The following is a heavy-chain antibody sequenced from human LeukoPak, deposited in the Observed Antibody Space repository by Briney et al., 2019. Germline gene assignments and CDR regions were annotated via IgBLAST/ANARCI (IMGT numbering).Heavy chain of an antibody. J-gene: IGHJ5*02. CDR1: GDSISSTSYY. CDR2: IYYSGTT. CDR3: ARLNRQCSGGSCHSGWFDP. V-gene: IGHV4-39*01. D-gene: IGHD2-15*01. Sequence: SETLSLTCAVSGDSISSTSYYWAWIRQPPGRGLEWIGTIYYSGTTYYNPSLKSRVTISADTSKNQFSLKLSSVTAADTAVYYCARLNRQCSGGSCHSGWFDPWGQGTLVTVSS.